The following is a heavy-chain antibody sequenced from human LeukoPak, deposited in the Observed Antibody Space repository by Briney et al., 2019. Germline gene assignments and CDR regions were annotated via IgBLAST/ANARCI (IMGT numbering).Heavy chain of an antibody. D-gene: IGHD2-2*01. J-gene: IGHJ4*02. CDR1: GFIFSDHY. CDR3: VRGCSSTSCYPFDC. CDR2: ISNGAGGTI. V-gene: IGHV3-11*04. Sequence: GGSLRLSCAASGFIFSDHYMSWIRQAPGKGLEWISYISNGAGGTIHYADSVKGRFTISRDNARNTLYMQMNSLRAEDTAVYYCVRGCSSTSCYPFDCWGQGTLVTVSS.